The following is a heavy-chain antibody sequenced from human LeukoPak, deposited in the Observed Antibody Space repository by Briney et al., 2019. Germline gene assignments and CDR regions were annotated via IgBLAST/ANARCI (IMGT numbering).Heavy chain of an antibody. CDR3: ARASYQLLSHVGFDY. V-gene: IGHV4-30-2*01. D-gene: IGHD2-2*01. J-gene: IGHJ4*02. Sequence: PSETLSLTCAVSGGSLSSGGYSWSWLRQPPGKGLEWLGYIYHSGSTYYNPSLKSRVTISVDRSKNQFSLKLSSVTAADTAVYYCARASYQLLSHVGFDYWGQGTLVTVSS. CDR2: IYHSGST. CDR1: GGSLSSGGYS.